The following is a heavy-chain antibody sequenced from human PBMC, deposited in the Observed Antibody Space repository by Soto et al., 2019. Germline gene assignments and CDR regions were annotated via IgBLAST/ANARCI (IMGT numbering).Heavy chain of an antibody. CDR1: GGTFSSYA. J-gene: IGHJ6*02. CDR2: IIPIFGTA. V-gene: IGHV1-69*01. D-gene: IGHD2-2*01. CDR3: ARSNCSSTSCFGGGMDV. Sequence: QVQLVQSGAEVKKPGSSVKVSCKASGGTFSSYAISWVRQAPGQGLEWMGGIIPIFGTANYAQKLQGRVTITADESTSTAYMELSSLRSEDTAVYYCARSNCSSTSCFGGGMDVWGQGTTVTVSS.